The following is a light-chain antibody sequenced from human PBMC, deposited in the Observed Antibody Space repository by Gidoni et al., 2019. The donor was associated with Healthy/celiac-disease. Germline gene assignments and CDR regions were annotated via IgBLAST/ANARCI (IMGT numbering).Light chain of an antibody. J-gene: IGKJ4*01. CDR3: QQYGSSSLT. CDR2: VAS. Sequence: EIVLSQSPGTPSLSPGERATLSCRASQSVSSSYLAWYQQKPGQAPRLLIYVASSRATGIPDRFSGSGSGTDFTLTISSLEPEDFAVYYCQQYGSSSLTFGGGTKVEIK. V-gene: IGKV3-20*01. CDR1: QSVSSSY.